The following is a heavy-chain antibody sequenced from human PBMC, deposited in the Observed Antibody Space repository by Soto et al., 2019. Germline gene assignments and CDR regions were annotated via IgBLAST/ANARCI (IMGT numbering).Heavy chain of an antibody. CDR1: GFSFINAW. Sequence: GGSLRLSCAASGFSFINAWMSWVRQAPGKGLEWVGHIKSQGDGGTRDYAAPVKGRFAISRDDSKNTLFLQMNSLKNEDTAVYFCTTDLQAYCDGTTCYAGNYYYDDMDVWGQGTTVTVSS. D-gene: IGHD2-2*01. V-gene: IGHV3-15*01. J-gene: IGHJ6*02. CDR3: TTDLQAYCDGTTCYAGNYYYDDMDV. CDR2: IKSQGDGGTR.